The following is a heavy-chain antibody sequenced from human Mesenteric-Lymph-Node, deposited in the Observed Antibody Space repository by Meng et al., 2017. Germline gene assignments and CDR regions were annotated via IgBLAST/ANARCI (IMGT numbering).Heavy chain of an antibody. CDR1: GFTFSTYW. J-gene: IGHJ4*02. CDR2: IKEDGSEK. V-gene: IGHV3-7*01. CDR3: ARVGTGRAWVAGDY. D-gene: IGHD1-1*01. Sequence: GESLKISCTASGFTFSTYWMSWVRQAPGKGLEWVANIKEDGSEKYYMDSVKGRFTISRDNAKNSLYLQMNSLRAEDTAVYYCARVGTGRAWVAGDYWGQGTLVTVSS.